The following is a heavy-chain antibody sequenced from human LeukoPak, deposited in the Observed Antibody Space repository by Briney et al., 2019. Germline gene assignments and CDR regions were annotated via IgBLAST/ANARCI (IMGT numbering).Heavy chain of an antibody. V-gene: IGHV4-59*01. CDR1: GGSISTYY. J-gene: IGHJ5*02. D-gene: IGHD3-22*01. CDR3: ARGDYYYDSSGYYYYWFDP. CDR2: IYYSGST. Sequence: SETLSLTCTVSGGSISTYYWSWIRQPPGKGLEWIGYIYYSGSTNYNPSLKSRVTISVDTSKNQFSLKLTSVTAADTAVYYCARGDYYYDSSGYYYYWFDPWGQGTLVTVSS.